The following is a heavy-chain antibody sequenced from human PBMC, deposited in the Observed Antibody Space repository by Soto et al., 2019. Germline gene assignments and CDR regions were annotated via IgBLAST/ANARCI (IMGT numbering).Heavy chain of an antibody. J-gene: IGHJ6*02. Sequence: ASVKVSCKASGGTFSSSAICWVRQAPGQGLEWMGGIIPIFGTANYAQKFQGRVTITADESTSTAYMELSSLRSEDTAVYYCARVIAPPYYYICMDFWRHALTVSVSS. D-gene: IGHD6-6*01. CDR1: GGTFSSSA. V-gene: IGHV1-69*13. CDR2: IIPIFGTA. CDR3: ARVIAPPYYYICMDF.